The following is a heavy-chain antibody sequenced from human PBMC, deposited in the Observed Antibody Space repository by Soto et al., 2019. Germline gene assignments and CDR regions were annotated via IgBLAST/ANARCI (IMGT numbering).Heavy chain of an antibody. CDR2: IYPGGSDA. CDR1: GYSFTDYW. V-gene: IGHV5-51*01. D-gene: IGHD3-9*01. Sequence: QSLKISCKSSGYSFTDYWIGWLRQMPGKGLEWMGIIYPGGSDARYSPSFQGQVTISVDTSINTAFLRWNSLTASDTAMYYCTTQADYNILTAYFYSFDYRDQGRPVSVPS. CDR3: TTQADYNILTAYFYSFDY. J-gene: IGHJ4*02.